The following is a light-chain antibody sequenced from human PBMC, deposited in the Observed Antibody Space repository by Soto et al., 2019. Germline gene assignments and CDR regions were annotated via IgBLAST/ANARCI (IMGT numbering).Light chain of an antibody. CDR2: AAS. J-gene: IGKJ1*01. CDR3: QQSYSFPWT. CDR1: QSISYF. Sequence: DIQMTQSPSSLSASVGDRVTITCRASQSISYFLNWYQHKTGKAPRLLLFAASTLQSGVPLRFSGSGSGTDFTLTISSLQPEDFAAYYCQQSYSFPWTFGQGTKVEIK. V-gene: IGKV1-39*01.